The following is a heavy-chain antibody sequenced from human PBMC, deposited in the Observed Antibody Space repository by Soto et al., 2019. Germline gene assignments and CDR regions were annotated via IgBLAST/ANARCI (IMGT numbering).Heavy chain of an antibody. CDR2: ISYDGSNK. Sequence: QVQLVESGGGVVQTGRSLRLSCAASGFTFGSYGMHWVRQAPGKGLEWVAVISYDGSNKYYADSVKGRFTISRDNSKNTLYLQMNSLRAEDTAVYYCAKHLYSSSWYSYDVGMDVWGQGTTVTVSS. CDR1: GFTFGSYG. CDR3: AKHLYSSSWYSYDVGMDV. J-gene: IGHJ6*02. V-gene: IGHV3-30*18. D-gene: IGHD6-13*01.